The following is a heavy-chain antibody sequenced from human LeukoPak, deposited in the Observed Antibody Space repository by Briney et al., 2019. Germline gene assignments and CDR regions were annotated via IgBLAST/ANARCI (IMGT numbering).Heavy chain of an antibody. D-gene: IGHD2-2*01. Sequence: SQTLSLTCNVSGVSVSDGRYYWTWIRQHPGKGLEWIGYKYYSGSAKYNPSLKSRLTISIDTSKNQFSLQLSSVTAADTATYYCATPYCSGISCLDVFNVWGQGTRVTVSS. CDR1: GVSVSDGRYY. CDR2: KYYSGSA. V-gene: IGHV4-31*03. CDR3: ATPYCSGISCLDVFNV. J-gene: IGHJ3*01.